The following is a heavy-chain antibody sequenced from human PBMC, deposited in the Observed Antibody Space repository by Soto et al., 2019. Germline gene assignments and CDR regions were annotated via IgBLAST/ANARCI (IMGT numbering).Heavy chain of an antibody. CDR2: IYYSGST. CDR3: ARGRLPTVV. V-gene: IGHV4-59*01. D-gene: IGHD6-25*01. CDR1: GGSISSYY. Sequence: SETLSLTCTVSGGSISSYYWSWIRQPPGKGLKWIGYIYYSGSTNYNPSLKSRVTILVDTSKNQFSLRLSSVTAADTGVYYCARGRLPTVVRGQGTVVTVSS. J-gene: IGHJ4*02.